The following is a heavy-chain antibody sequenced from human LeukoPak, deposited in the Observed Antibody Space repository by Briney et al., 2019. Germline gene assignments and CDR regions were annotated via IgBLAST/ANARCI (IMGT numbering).Heavy chain of an antibody. J-gene: IGHJ5*02. CDR2: IYYSGST. CDR1: GGSISSSSYY. D-gene: IGHD6-19*01. Sequence: SETLSLTCTVSGGSISSSSYYWGWIRQPPGKGLEWIGSIYYSGSTYYSPSLKSRVTISVDTSKNQFSLKLSSVTAADTAVYYCARGHGWRGANWFDPWGQGTLVTVSS. V-gene: IGHV4-39*07. CDR3: ARGHGWRGANWFDP.